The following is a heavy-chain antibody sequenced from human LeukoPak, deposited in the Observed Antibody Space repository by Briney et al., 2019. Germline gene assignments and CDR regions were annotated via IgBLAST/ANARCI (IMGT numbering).Heavy chain of an antibody. CDR1: GDSISSSQW. D-gene: IGHD1-26*01. CDR3: ITDPGEWEPI. CDR2: IHSRGRT. V-gene: IGHV4-4*02. J-gene: IGHJ3*02. Sequence: PSETLSLTCAVSGDSISSSQWWWSWVRQPPGKGLEWIGEIHSRGRTNSNPSLKSRITISRDESKNQLSLNLNSLTAADTAVYYCITDPGEWEPIWGQGTTVTVSS.